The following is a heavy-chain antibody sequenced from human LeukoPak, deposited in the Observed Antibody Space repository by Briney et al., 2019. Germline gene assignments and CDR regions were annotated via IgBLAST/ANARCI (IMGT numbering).Heavy chain of an antibody. Sequence: SETLSLTCTVSGGSISSTSYYWGWIRQPPGKGLEWIGDMYYSGSTYHNPSLKSRVTISVDMSKNHFSLKLSSVTAADTAVYYCARRPSSSSRHCDPWGQGTLVTVSS. J-gene: IGHJ5*02. CDR1: GGSISSTSYY. CDR2: MYYSGST. CDR3: ARRPSSSSRHCDP. V-gene: IGHV4-39*02. D-gene: IGHD6-6*01.